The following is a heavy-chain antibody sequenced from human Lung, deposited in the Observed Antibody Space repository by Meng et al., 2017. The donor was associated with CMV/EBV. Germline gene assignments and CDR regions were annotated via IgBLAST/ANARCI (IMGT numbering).Heavy chain of an antibody. CDR3: AIVLQKSSLDY. CDR1: GGTFSSYA. Sequence: XVXVSCKASGGTFSSYAISWVRQAAGQGREWMGGIIPNLAITNYAQKFQGSVTITANKSTSTAYMELDSLRSEDSSVYYCAIVLQKSSLDYWGQGTLVTVSS. J-gene: IGHJ4*02. CDR2: IIPNLAIT. D-gene: IGHD3-10*01. V-gene: IGHV1-69*10.